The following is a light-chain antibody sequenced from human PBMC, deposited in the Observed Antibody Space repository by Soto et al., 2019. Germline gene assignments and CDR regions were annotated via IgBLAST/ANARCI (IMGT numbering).Light chain of an antibody. J-gene: IGKJ1*01. CDR3: QQYNVWPPWT. CDR1: QSVATT. V-gene: IGKV3-15*01. CDR2: GAS. Sequence: EIVLTQSPATLSASPGERATLSCRASQSVATTLAWYQQKPGQSPRLLIYGASTSATGVPARSSGSGSGTDFTLTISSLQADDFAVYYCQQYNVWPPWTFGQGTKV.